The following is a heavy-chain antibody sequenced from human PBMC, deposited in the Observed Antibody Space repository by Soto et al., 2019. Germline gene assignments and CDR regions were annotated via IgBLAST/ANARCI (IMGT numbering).Heavy chain of an antibody. Sequence: SGPALVNPTQTLTLTCTFSGFSLTSNDVGVGWIRQPPGKALEWLALIYWDDDKRYSPSLKSRLTITKDTSKNQVVLRMTNMDPVDTATYYCAHSRYSRSSFDYWGQGTLVTVSS. D-gene: IGHD6-6*01. CDR2: IYWDDDK. V-gene: IGHV2-5*02. CDR1: GFSLTSNDVG. CDR3: AHSRYSRSSFDY. J-gene: IGHJ4*02.